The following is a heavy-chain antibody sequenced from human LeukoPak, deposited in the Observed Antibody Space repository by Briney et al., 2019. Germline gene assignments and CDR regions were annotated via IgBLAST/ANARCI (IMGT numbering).Heavy chain of an antibody. V-gene: IGHV3-21*01. CDR3: AKDTVYYGSGSYGPGDY. Sequence: PGGSLRLSCAASGFTFSSYSMNWVRQAPGKGLEWVSSISSSSYIYYADSVKGRFTISRDNSKNTLYLQMNSLRAEDTAVYYCAKDTVYYGSGSYGPGDYWGQGTLVTVSS. CDR1: GFTFSSYS. D-gene: IGHD3-10*01. CDR2: ISSSSYI. J-gene: IGHJ4*02.